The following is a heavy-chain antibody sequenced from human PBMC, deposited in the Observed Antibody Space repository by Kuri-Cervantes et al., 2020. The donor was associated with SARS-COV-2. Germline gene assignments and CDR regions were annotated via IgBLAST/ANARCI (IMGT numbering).Heavy chain of an antibody. J-gene: IGHJ4*02. CDR2: ISSSGSTI. CDR1: GFTFSSYE. CDR3: APRGEGSGFDY. V-gene: IGHV3-48*03. D-gene: IGHD3-16*01. Sequence: GGSLRLSCAASGFTFSSYEMNWVRQAPGKGLEWVSYISSSGSTIYYADSVKGRFTISRDNAKNSLYRQMNSLRAEDTAVYYCAPRGEGSGFDYWGQGTLVTVSS.